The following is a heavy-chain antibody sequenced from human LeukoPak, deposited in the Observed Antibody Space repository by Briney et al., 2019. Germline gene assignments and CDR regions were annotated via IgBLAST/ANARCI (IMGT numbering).Heavy chain of an antibody. D-gene: IGHD2-15*01. CDR2: INAGNGNT. J-gene: IGHJ4*02. CDR1: GYTFTSYA. Sequence: ASVKVSCKASGYTFTSYAMHWVRQAPGQRLEWMGWINAGNGNTKYSQKFQGRVTITRDTSASTAYMELSSLRSEDTAVYYCARAPLRGVVVPFLYWGQGTLVTVSS. V-gene: IGHV1-3*01. CDR3: ARAPLRGVVVPFLY.